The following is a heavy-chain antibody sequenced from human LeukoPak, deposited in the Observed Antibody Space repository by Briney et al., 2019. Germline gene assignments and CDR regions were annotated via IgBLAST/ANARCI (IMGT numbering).Heavy chain of an antibody. J-gene: IGHJ4*02. CDR1: GFTFSSYG. Sequence: GRSLRLSCAASGFTFSSYGMHWVRQAPGKGLEWVAVISYDGSNKYYADSVKGRFTISRDNSKNTLYLQMNSLRAEDTAVYYCARGSMTSAFSYWGQGTLVTVSS. CDR3: ARGSMTSAFSY. D-gene: IGHD2-21*02. V-gene: IGHV3-30*03. CDR2: ISYDGSNK.